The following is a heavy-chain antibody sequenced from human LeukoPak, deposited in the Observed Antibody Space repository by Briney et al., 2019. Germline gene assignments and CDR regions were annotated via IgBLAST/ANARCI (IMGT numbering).Heavy chain of an antibody. J-gene: IGHJ4*02. CDR2: ISSSGSTI. CDR3: ARVPYSSGWFPSNYLDY. D-gene: IGHD6-19*01. CDR1: GFTFSSYE. V-gene: IGHV3-48*03. Sequence: GGSLRLSCAASGFTFSSYEMNWARQAPGKGLEGVSYISSSGSTIYYADSVKGRFTISRDNAKNSLYLQMNSLRAEDTAVYDCARVPYSSGWFPSNYLDYWGQGTLVTVSS.